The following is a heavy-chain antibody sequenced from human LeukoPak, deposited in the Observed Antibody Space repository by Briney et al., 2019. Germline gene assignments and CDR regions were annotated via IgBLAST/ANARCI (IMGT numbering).Heavy chain of an antibody. Sequence: GGSLRLSCAASGFTFSSHGMHWVRQAPGKGLEWVAVVSFDGSNKYYADSVKGRFTISRDNSKNTLYLQMNSLRAEDTAVYYCAKGDIFTTRTLFCDYWGQGTLVTVSS. CDR2: VSFDGSNK. CDR1: GFTFSSHG. J-gene: IGHJ4*02. D-gene: IGHD3-9*01. V-gene: IGHV3-30*18. CDR3: AKGDIFTTRTLFCDY.